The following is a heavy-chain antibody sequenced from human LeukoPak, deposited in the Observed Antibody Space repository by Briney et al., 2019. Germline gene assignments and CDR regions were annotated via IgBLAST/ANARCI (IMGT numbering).Heavy chain of an antibody. J-gene: IGHJ6*03. CDR3: ARIGWELRDYYYYMDV. CDR2: INPNSGGT. V-gene: IGHV1-2*06. CDR1: GYTFTGYY. Sequence: ASVKVSCKASGYTFTGYYMHWVRQAPGQGLEWMGRINPNSGGTNYAQKFQGRVTMTRDTSISTAYMELSRLRSDDTAVYYCARIGWELRDYYYYMDVWGKGTTVTVSS. D-gene: IGHD1-26*01.